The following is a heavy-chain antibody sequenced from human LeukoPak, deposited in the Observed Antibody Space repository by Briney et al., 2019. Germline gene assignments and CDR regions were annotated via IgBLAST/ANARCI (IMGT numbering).Heavy chain of an antibody. J-gene: IGHJ6*03. CDR3: ARVNSSSWYGYYMDV. Sequence: SETLSLTRTVSGGSISSYYWSWIRQPPGKGLEWIGYIYYSGSTNYNPSLKSRVTISVDTSKNQFSLKLSSVTAADTAVYYCARVNSSSWYGYYMDVWGKGTTVTVSS. CDR2: IYYSGST. D-gene: IGHD6-13*01. V-gene: IGHV4-59*01. CDR1: GGSISSYY.